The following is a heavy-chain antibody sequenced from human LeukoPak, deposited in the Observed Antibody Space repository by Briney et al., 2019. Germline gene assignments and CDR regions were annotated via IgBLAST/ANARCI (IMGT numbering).Heavy chain of an antibody. CDR1: GGSVSSYY. D-gene: IGHD3/OR15-3a*01. Sequence: SETLSLTCTVSGGSVSSYYWGWIRQPPGKGLEYIGHVHYTGITNYNPSLKSRLAMSVDTSKNQFSLRLTSATAADTAAYFCARRDYGFTPFDSWGQGTLVTVSS. V-gene: IGHV4-59*08. CDR3: ARRDYGFTPFDS. CDR2: VHYTGIT. J-gene: IGHJ5*01.